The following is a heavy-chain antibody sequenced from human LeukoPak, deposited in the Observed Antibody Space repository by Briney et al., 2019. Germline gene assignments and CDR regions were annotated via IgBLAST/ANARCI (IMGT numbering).Heavy chain of an antibody. Sequence: GGSLRLSCSASGFIFSGSSIHWVRQASGKGLEWVGHIRGKANSYATAYAASVKGRFTISRDDSKNTAYLEMNSLKTEDTAVYYCTKSTGDYWGQGTLVTVSS. D-gene: IGHD5/OR15-5a*01. V-gene: IGHV3-73*01. J-gene: IGHJ4*02. CDR2: IRGKANSYAT. CDR3: TKSTGDY. CDR1: GFIFSGSS.